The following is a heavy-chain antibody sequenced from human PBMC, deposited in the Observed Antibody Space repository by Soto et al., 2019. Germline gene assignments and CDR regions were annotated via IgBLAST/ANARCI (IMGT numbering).Heavy chain of an antibody. CDR3: VTDDSIYWYSGRFRH. Sequence: LRLSCAASGFTFDDYAMYWVRQVPGKGLEWVSGINCNSSSIGYGDSVTGRFAISRDNAKNSLHLQMNSLRAEATALHYCVTDDSIYWYSGRFRHWGQGTLVTVSS. V-gene: IGHV3-9*01. J-gene: IGHJ1*01. CDR2: INCNSSSI. D-gene: IGHD6-13*01. CDR1: GFTFDDYA.